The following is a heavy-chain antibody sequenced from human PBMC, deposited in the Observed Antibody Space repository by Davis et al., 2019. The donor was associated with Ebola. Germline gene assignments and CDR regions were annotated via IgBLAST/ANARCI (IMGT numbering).Heavy chain of an antibody. CDR3: ARGQSYCSSTSCYLGY. J-gene: IGHJ4*02. CDR1: GFTFSDYY. CDR2: ISSSGSTI. V-gene: IGHV3-11*01. D-gene: IGHD2-2*01. Sequence: GESLKISCAASGFTFSDYYMSWIRQAPGKGLEWVSYISSSGSTINYADSVKGRFTISRDNAKNSLYLQMNSLRAEDTAVYYCARGQSYCSSTSCYLGYWGQGTLVTVSS.